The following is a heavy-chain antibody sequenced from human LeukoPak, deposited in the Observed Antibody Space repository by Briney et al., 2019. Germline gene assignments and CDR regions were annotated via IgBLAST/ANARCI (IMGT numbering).Heavy chain of an antibody. J-gene: IGHJ4*02. V-gene: IGHV1-3*01. D-gene: IGHD3-9*01. CDR1: GYTFTGYY. Sequence: ASVKVSCKASGYTFTGYYMHWVRQAPGQGLEWMGWINAGNGNTKYSQKFQGRVTITRDTSASTAYMELSSLRSEDTAVYYCASSPRGYDILTGETEIWGQGTLVTVSS. CDR3: ASSPRGYDILTGETEI. CDR2: INAGNGNT.